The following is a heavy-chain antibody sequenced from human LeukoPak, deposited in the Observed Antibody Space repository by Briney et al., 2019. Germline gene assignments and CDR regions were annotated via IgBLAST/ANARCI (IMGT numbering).Heavy chain of an antibody. CDR2: IKQDGSEK. Sequence: PGGSLRLSCAVSGFTFSSYWMTWARQAPGKGLEWVANIKQDGSEKYYVDSVKGRFTISRDNAKNSLYLQMNSLRAEDTAVYYCARDSLQATATSNWLDHWGQGTLVTVSS. CDR1: GFTFSSYW. D-gene: IGHD2-15*01. CDR3: ARDSLQATATSNWLDH. J-gene: IGHJ5*02. V-gene: IGHV3-7*01.